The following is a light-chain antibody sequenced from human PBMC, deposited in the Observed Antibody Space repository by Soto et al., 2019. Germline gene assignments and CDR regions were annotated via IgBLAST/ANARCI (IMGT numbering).Light chain of an antibody. J-gene: IGKJ1*01. V-gene: IGKV3-20*01. CDR2: DAS. Sequence: EIVLTQSPATLALSPVERSTRSCRASQSFNTNVAWYQQEPGQAPRLPIYDASRRATGIPDRFSGSGSGTDFTLTISRLEPEDFAVYYCQQYGSTPRTFGQGTKVDIK. CDR1: QSFNTN. CDR3: QQYGSTPRT.